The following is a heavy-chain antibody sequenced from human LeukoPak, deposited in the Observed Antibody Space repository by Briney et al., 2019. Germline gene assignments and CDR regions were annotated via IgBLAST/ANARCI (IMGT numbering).Heavy chain of an antibody. Sequence: ASVKVSCKASGYTFTSYDINWVRQATGQGLEWMGWMNPNGGNTGYAQKFQGRVTMTRNTSISTAYMELSSLRSEDTAVYYCARYKYDSSGYYQYYFDYWGQGTLVTVSS. V-gene: IGHV1-8*01. D-gene: IGHD3-22*01. CDR2: MNPNGGNT. J-gene: IGHJ4*02. CDR3: ARYKYDSSGYYQYYFDY. CDR1: GYTFTSYD.